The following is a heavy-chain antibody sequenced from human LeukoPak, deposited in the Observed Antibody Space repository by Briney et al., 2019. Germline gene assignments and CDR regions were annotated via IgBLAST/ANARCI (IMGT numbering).Heavy chain of an antibody. CDR1: GFTFSICA. CDR2: ISGRGGST. D-gene: IGHD6-13*01. CDR3: AKSGRCWYDAFDI. V-gene: IGHV3-23*01. J-gene: IGHJ3*02. Sequence: PGGSLRLSRAASGFTFSICAMSWVRDPPGEGVEWGSAISGRGGSTYYADSVKGRFTISRDNSKNTLYLQMNGRRAEDRVVYYCAKSGRCWYDAFDIWRQGIMLTVSS.